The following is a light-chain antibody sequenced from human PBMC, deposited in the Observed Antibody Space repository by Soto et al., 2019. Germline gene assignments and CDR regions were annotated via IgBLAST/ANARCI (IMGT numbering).Light chain of an antibody. J-gene: IGKJ1*01. V-gene: IGKV3-15*01. CDR2: GAS. Sequence: EFVLTQSPATLSLSPGGRCALSCRASQSISTYLAWYQQKPGQAPRLLMSGASTRATGVPDRFSGSGSGTEFTLTISSLQAEDFAVYYCQQYHNWPPWTFGQGTKVDI. CDR3: QQYHNWPPWT. CDR1: QSISTY.